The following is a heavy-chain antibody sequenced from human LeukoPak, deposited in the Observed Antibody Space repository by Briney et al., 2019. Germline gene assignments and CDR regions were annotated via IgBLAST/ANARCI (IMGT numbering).Heavy chain of an antibody. CDR2: INPNSGGT. CDR1: GYTFTGYY. J-gene: IGHJ3*02. D-gene: IGHD5-12*01. V-gene: IGHV1-2*04. Sequence: ASVKVSCKASGYTFTGYYMHWVRQAPGQGLEWMGWINPNSGGTNYAQKFQGWVTMTRDTSISTAYMELSRLRSDDTAVYYCASSRSGYESDYAFDIWGQGTMVTVSS. CDR3: ASSRSGYESDYAFDI.